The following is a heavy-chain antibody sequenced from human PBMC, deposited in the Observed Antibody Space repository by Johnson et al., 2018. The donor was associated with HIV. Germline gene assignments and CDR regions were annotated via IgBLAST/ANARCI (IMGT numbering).Heavy chain of an antibody. CDR2: ISYDGSNK. D-gene: IGHD1-26*01. CDR1: GFTFSSYA. CDR3: VKDRGGRFSGSYLSLRVGAFDI. J-gene: IGHJ3*02. Sequence: QVQLVESGGGVVQPGGSLRLSCAASGFTFSSYAMHWVRQAPGKGLEWVAVISYDGSNKYYADSVKGRFTISRDNSKNTMYLQPNSLRPEDTAVYYCVKDRGGRFSGSYLSLRVGAFDIWGQGTLVTVSS. V-gene: IGHV3-30-3*01.